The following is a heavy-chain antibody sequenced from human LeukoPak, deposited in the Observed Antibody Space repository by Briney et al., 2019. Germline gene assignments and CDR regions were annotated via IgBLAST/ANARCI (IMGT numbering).Heavy chain of an antibody. CDR1: GGSISSSSVY. Sequence: SETLSLTCTVSGGSISSSSVYWGWVRQPPGKGLEWIATISYSGSTTSYDPSLKSRVTISVDTSKNQFSLKLNSVTAADTAVYYCVRRTSGSYSDYWGQGTLVTVSS. D-gene: IGHD1-26*01. CDR3: VRRTSGSYSDY. V-gene: IGHV4-39*01. J-gene: IGHJ4*02. CDR2: ISYSGSTT.